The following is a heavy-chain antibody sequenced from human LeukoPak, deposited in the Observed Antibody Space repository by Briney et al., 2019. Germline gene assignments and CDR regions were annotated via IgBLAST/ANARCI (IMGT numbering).Heavy chain of an antibody. CDR2: IYTSGST. Sequence: TTSETLSLTCTVSGGSISSYYWSWIRQPAGKGLEWIGRIYTSGSTNYNPSLKSRVTMSVDTSKNQFSLKLSSVTAADTAVYYCAREGDGYRGSAFDIWGQGTMVTVSS. D-gene: IGHD5-24*01. CDR3: AREGDGYRGSAFDI. J-gene: IGHJ3*02. V-gene: IGHV4-4*07. CDR1: GGSISSYY.